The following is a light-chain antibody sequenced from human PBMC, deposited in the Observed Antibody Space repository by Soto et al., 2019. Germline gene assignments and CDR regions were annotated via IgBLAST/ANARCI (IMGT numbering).Light chain of an antibody. Sequence: EIVLTQSPGTLSLSPGERATLSCRASQSVSSSYLAWYQQKPGQAPRLLIYGASSRATGIPDRFGGSGSGTNFTLTISRLEPEDFAVYYCQQYGSSPWTFGQETKVDIK. CDR2: GAS. V-gene: IGKV3-20*01. CDR3: QQYGSSPWT. J-gene: IGKJ1*01. CDR1: QSVSSSY.